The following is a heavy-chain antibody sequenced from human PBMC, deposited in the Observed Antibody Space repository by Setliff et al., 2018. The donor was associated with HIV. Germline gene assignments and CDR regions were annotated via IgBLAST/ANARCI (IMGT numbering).Heavy chain of an antibody. J-gene: IGHJ6*03. D-gene: IGHD3-3*01. V-gene: IGHV4-4*07. CDR1: GGSVRLYY. Sequence: ETLSLTCTVSGGSVRLYYWNWMRQAVGKGLEWIGRLFTSGKTIFSPSLNSRVSMSVDKSKNAVSLKLDSVTAGNSVVYFCARDLFNEWQVHYYYYMDVWGKGATVTVSS. CDR3: ARDLFNEWQVHYYYYMDV. CDR2: LFTSGKT.